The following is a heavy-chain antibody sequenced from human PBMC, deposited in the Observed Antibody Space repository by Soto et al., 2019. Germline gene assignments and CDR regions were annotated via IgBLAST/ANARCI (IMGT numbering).Heavy chain of an antibody. CDR3: AREEDIVVVPAAIPPRHYYYYYGMDV. CDR2: INPNSGGT. V-gene: IGHV1-2*02. CDR1: GYTFTGYY. D-gene: IGHD2-2*02. Sequence: ASVKVSCKASGYTFTGYYMHWVRQAPGQGLEWMGWINPNSGGTNYAQKFQGRVTMTRDTSISTACMELSRLRSDDTAVYYCAREEDIVVVPAAIPPRHYYYYYGMDVWGQGTTVTVSS. J-gene: IGHJ6*02.